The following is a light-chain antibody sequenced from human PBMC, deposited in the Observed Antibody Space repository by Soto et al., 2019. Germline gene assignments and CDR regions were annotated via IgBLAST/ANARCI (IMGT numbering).Light chain of an antibody. V-gene: IGLV2-14*03. Sequence: QSALTQPASVSGSPGQSITISCTGTSSDVGGYNYVSWYQHHPGKAPRLMIYDVSNRPSGVSNRFSGSKSGNTASLTISGLQAEDEADYYCNSHTSSSTWVFGTGTQLTVL. J-gene: IGLJ1*01. CDR3: NSHTSSSTWV. CDR1: SSDVGGYNY. CDR2: DVS.